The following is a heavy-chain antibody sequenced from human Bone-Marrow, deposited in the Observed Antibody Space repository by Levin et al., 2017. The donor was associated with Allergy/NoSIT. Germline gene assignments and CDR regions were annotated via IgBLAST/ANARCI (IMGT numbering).Heavy chain of an antibody. CDR2: VSAHNGNT. V-gene: IGHV1-18*01. D-gene: IGHD3-10*01. CDR1: GYTFSRFD. CDR3: AASISLVRGVPKYYLDY. Sequence: ASVKVSCKTSGYTFSRFDISWVRQAPGEGLEWTGWVSAHNGNTKYAQKIQGRVTMTTDTSTPTAYMELRSLKSDDTAFYYCAASISLVRGVPKYYLDYWGQGSLVTVSS. J-gene: IGHJ4*02.